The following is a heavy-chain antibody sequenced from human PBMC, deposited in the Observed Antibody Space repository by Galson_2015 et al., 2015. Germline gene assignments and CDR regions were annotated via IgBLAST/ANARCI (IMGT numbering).Heavy chain of an antibody. J-gene: IGHJ4*02. D-gene: IGHD5-18*01. V-gene: IGHV3-48*02. CDR3: ARASADTAMVLFDY. Sequence: SLRLSCAASGFTFSSYRMNWVRQAPGKGLEWVSYISSSSSTIYYADSVKGRFTISRDNAKNSLYLQMNSLRDEDTAVYYCARASADTAMVLFDYWGQGTLVTVSS. CDR1: GFTFSSYR. CDR2: ISSSSSTI.